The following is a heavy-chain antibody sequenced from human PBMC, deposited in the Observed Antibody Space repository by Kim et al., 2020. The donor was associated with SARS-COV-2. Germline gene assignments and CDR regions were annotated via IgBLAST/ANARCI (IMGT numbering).Heavy chain of an antibody. J-gene: IGHJ3*02. CDR1: GFTFSSYG. D-gene: IGHD3-22*01. Sequence: GGSLRLSCAASGFTFSSYGMHWVRQAPGKGLEWVAVIWYDGSNKYYADSVKGRFTISRDNSKNTLYLQMNSLRAEDTAVYYCARDQHYYDSSGYYMGHAFDIWGQGTMVTVSS. CDR2: IWYDGSNK. V-gene: IGHV3-33*01. CDR3: ARDQHYYDSSGYYMGHAFDI.